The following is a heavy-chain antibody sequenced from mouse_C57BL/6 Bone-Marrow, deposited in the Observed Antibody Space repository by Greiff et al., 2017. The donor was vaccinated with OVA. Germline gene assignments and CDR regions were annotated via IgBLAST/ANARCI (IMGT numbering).Heavy chain of an antibody. Sequence: EVQGVESGGGLVQPGGSLKLSCAASGFTFSDYYMYWVRQTPEKRLEWVAYISNGGGSTYYPDTVKGRFTISRDNAKNTLYLQMSRLKSEDTAMYYCARHDYGSSSYYYAMDYWGQGTSVTVSS. V-gene: IGHV5-12*01. CDR1: GFTFSDYY. CDR3: ARHDYGSSSYYYAMDY. CDR2: ISNGGGST. D-gene: IGHD1-1*01. J-gene: IGHJ4*01.